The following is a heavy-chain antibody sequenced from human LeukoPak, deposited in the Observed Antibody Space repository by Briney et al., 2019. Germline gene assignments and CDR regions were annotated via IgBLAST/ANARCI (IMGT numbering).Heavy chain of an antibody. V-gene: IGHV4-61*02. J-gene: IGHJ5*02. CDR2: IYTSGST. D-gene: IGHD2-21*02. CDR3: AREGPATAIREIWFDP. CDR1: GGSISSGSYY. Sequence: SQTLSLTCTVSGGSISSGSYYWSWIRQPAGKRLEWIVRIYTSGSTNYNPSLKSRVTISVDTSKNQFSLKLSSVTAADTAVYYCAREGPATAIREIWFDPWGQGTLVTVSS.